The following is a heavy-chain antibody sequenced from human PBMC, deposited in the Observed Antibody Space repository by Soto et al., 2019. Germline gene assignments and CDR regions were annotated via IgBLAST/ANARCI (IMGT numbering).Heavy chain of an antibody. CDR1: CGSISSYY. J-gene: IGHJ4*02. V-gene: IGHV4-59*01. CDR2: IYYSGST. CDR3: AGPGY. Sequence: RXLTFTVPCGSISSYYWSWIRQPPGKGLEWIGYIYYSGSTNYNPSLKSRVTISVDTSKNQFSLKLSSVTAADTAVYYCAGPGYWGQGTLVTVSS.